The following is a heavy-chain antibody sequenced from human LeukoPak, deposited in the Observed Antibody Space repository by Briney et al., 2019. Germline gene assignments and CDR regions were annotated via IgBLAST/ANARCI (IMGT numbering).Heavy chain of an antibody. CDR3: ARTLYPWNFDY. J-gene: IGHJ4*02. CDR2: IYYSGST. D-gene: IGHD1-1*01. CDR1: GASISNYY. V-gene: IGHV4-59*12. Sequence: SETLSLTCTVSGASISNYYWTWIRQPPGKGLEWIGYIYYSGSTNYRPSLKSRVTISVDTSKNQVSLRLRSVTAADTAVYYCARTLYPWNFDYWGQGALVTVSS.